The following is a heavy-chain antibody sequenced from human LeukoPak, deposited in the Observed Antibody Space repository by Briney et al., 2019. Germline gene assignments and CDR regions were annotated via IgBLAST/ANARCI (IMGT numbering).Heavy chain of an antibody. CDR2: IFHSGSS. CDR1: GGSINNNDWWNW. J-gene: IGHJ6*03. Sequence: PSGTLSLTCAVSGGSINNNDWWNWWSWVRQPPGKGLEWIGEIFHSGSSNYNPSLKRRVTISVDKSKNQFSLKLTSVTAADTAVYYCARVGEVEYHYYIDVWGKGTTVTVSS. V-gene: IGHV4-4*02. D-gene: IGHD3-16*01. CDR3: ARVGEVEYHYYIDV.